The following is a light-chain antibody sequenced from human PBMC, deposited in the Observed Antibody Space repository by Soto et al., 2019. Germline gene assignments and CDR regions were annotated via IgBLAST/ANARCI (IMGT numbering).Light chain of an antibody. J-gene: IGKJ1*01. CDR1: QSVLYSSNNKNY. CDR2: WAS. V-gene: IGKV4-1*01. Sequence: DIVMTQSPDSLAVSLGERATLNCKSSQSVLYSSNNKNYLAWYQQKPGQPPKLLIYWASTRESGVPDRFSGSGSVTDFTLTISSLQAEDVAVYYCQQYYSTLWTFGQGTKVEIK. CDR3: QQYYSTLWT.